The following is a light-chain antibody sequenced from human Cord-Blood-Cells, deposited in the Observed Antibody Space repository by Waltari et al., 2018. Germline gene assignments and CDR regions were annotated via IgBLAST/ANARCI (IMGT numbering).Light chain of an antibody. CDR2: RDS. Sequence: SSELTQPLSVSVALGQTDRITCGGNKIGSKNVQWYQQKPGQAPVLVIYRDSNRPSGIPERFSGSNSGNTATLTISRAQAGDEADYYCQVWDSSNVVFGGGTKLTVL. J-gene: IGLJ2*01. CDR1: KIGSKN. V-gene: IGLV3-9*01. CDR3: QVWDSSNVV.